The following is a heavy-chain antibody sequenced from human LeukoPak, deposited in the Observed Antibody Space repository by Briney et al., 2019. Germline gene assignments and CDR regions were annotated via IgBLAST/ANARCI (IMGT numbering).Heavy chain of an antibody. CDR2: INSDGSST. J-gene: IGHJ4*02. Sequence: GGSLRLSCAASGFTFSSYWMHWVRQAPGKGLVWVSRINSDGSSTSYADSVKGRFTISRDNAKNTLYLQMNSLRAEDTALYYCAKSRAAAGTDPFDYWGQGTLVTVSS. V-gene: IGHV3-74*01. D-gene: IGHD6-13*01. CDR3: AKSRAAAGTDPFDY. CDR1: GFTFSSYW.